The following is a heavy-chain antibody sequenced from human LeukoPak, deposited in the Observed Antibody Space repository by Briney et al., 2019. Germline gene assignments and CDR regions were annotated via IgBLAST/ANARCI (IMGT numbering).Heavy chain of an antibody. J-gene: IGHJ4*02. CDR1: GFTVSSNY. CDR2: IYSGGST. Sequence: GGSLRLSCAASGFTVSSNYMSWIRQAPGKGLEWVSVIYSGGSTYYADSVKGRFTISRDNSKNTLYLRMNSLRAEDTDVYYCAKYTGEYSSHDYWGQGTLVTVFS. D-gene: IGHD6-6*01. CDR3: AKYTGEYSSHDY. V-gene: IGHV3-66*02.